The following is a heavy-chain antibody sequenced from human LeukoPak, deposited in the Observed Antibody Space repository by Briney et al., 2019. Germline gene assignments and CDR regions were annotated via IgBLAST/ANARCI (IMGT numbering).Heavy chain of an antibody. CDR3: ARARLKRGLYGSGRPNYGMDV. CDR2: IGTAGDT. Sequence: GGSLRLSCAASGFTFSSYDMHWVRQATGKGLEWVSAIGTAGDTYYPGSVKGRFTISRENAKNSLYLQMNSLRAGDTAVYYCARARLKRGLYGSGRPNYGMDVWGQGTTVTVSS. J-gene: IGHJ6*02. V-gene: IGHV3-13*01. CDR1: GFTFSSYD. D-gene: IGHD3-10*01.